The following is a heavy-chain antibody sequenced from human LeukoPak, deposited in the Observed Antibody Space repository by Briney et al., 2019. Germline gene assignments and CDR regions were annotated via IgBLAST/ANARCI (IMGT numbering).Heavy chain of an antibody. D-gene: IGHD3-3*01. CDR1: GGSISSDY. CDR2: IYYRGST. V-gene: IGHV4-59*12. Sequence: SETLSLTCTVSGGSISSDYWSWIRQPPGKGLEWIGYIYYRGSTNYNPSLKSRVTISVDTSKNQFSLKLSSVTAADTAVYYCARGWYYDFWSGYLRRNWFDPWGQGTLVTVSS. CDR3: ARGWYYDFWSGYLRRNWFDP. J-gene: IGHJ5*02.